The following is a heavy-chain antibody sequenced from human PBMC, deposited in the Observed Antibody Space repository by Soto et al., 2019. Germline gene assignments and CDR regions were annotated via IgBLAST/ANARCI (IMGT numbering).Heavy chain of an antibody. Sequence: SETLSLTCTVSGGAINIITYYWGWIRQPPGKGLEWIGRISPSGSTNYNPSLKSRVTISVDTSKNQFSLKLSSVTAADTAVYYCARTQEYSSSSSLLYYYGMDVWGQGTTVTVS. V-gene: IGHV4-39*07. J-gene: IGHJ6*02. D-gene: IGHD6-6*01. CDR2: ISPSGST. CDR1: GGAINIITYY. CDR3: ARTQEYSSSSSLLYYYGMDV.